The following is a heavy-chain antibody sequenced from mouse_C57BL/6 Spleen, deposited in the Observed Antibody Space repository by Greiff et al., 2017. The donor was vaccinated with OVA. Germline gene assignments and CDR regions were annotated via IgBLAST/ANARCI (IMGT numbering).Heavy chain of an antibody. CDR3: ARELRGYYAMDY. Sequence: EVKVVESAGGLVQPGSSMKLSCTASGFTFSDYYMAWVRQVPEKGLEWVANINYDGSSTYYLDSLKSRFIISRDNAKNILYLQMSSLKSEDTATYYCARELRGYYAMDYWGQGTSVTVSS. CDR2: INYDGSST. J-gene: IGHJ4*01. V-gene: IGHV5-16*01. CDR1: GFTFSDYY. D-gene: IGHD1-1*01.